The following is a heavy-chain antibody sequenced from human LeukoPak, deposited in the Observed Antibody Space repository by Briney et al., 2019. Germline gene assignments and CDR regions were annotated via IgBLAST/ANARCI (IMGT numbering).Heavy chain of an antibody. V-gene: IGHV3-33*08. CDR2: IWYDGSNK. J-gene: IGHJ4*02. CDR1: GFTFSSYG. D-gene: IGHD5-18*01. CDR3: ARAQSGGYSYGLDY. Sequence: PGGSLRRSCAASGFTFSSYGMHWVRQAPGKGLEWVAVIWYDGSNKYYADSVKGRFTISRDNSKNTLYLQMNSLRAEDTAVYYCARAQSGGYSYGLDYWGQGTLVTVSS.